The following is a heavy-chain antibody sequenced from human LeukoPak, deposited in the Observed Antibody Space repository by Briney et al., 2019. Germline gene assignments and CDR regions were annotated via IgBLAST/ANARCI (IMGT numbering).Heavy chain of an antibody. CDR2: IYSSGST. CDR3: ARDSGTTGEVKFDP. J-gene: IGHJ5*02. Sequence: NPSETLSLTCTVSGVSISRYYWSWIRQPAGKGLEWLGRIYSSGSTTYNPSLKSRVTMSIDTSKNQFSLKLSFVTAADTAVYYCARDSGTTGEVKFDPWGQGTLVTVST. V-gene: IGHV4-4*07. D-gene: IGHD3-10*01. CDR1: GVSISRYY.